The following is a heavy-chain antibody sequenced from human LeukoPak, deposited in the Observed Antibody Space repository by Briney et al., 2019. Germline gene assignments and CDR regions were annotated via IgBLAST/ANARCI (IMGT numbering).Heavy chain of an antibody. CDR2: ISYTRPT. Sequence: SETLSLTCTVSGGAISSYYWSWVRQPPGKGGEGIGYISYTRPTNYNPSLKSRVTISVDTSKNQFSLKLSSVTAADTAVYYCAKLKYSGSFRYFDYWGQGTLVTVSS. CDR1: GGAISSYY. J-gene: IGHJ4*02. D-gene: IGHD1-26*01. V-gene: IGHV4-59*08. CDR3: AKLKYSGSFRYFDY.